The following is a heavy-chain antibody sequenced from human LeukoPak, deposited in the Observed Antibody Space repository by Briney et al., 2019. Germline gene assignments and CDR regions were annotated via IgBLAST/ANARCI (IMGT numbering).Heavy chain of an antibody. V-gene: IGHV3-23*01. CDR1: GFTFSCYA. J-gene: IGHJ4*02. Sequence: PGGSLRLSCVASGFTFSCYAMRWVRPAPGKGLEWVSVISGSGDTTDYADSVKGRSTISRDNAKNTLYVQMNSLRAADTAIDYCVKDRCTGGSCYNFDFWGQGTLVTVSS. CDR2: ISGSGDTT. CDR3: VKDRCTGGSCYNFDF. D-gene: IGHD2-15*01.